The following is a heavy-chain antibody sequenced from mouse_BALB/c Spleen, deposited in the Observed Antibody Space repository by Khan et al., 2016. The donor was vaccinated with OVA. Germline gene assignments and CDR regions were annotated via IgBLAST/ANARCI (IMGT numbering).Heavy chain of an antibody. CDR1: GYTFTNYG. V-gene: IGHV9-3-1*01. D-gene: IGHD2-10*01. Sequence: QIQLVQSGPELKKPGETVKISCKASGYTFTNYGMNWVKQAPGQGLKWMGWINPYTGEPTYVDDFKGRLAFSLETSANTAYLQINNLKNEDTATDCWARPPYFSDVMVYGGQGTAVTVSS. J-gene: IGHJ4*01. CDR3: ARPPYFSDVMVY. CDR2: INPYTGEP.